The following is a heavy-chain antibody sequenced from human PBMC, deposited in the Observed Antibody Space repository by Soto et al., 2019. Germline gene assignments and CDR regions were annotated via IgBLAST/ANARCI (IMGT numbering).Heavy chain of an antibody. CDR2: ISSSSSTI. CDR3: ARGWASIVATMRVY. V-gene: IGHV3-48*01. Sequence: PGGSLRLSCAASGFTFSSYSMNWVRQAPGKGLEWVSYISSSSSTIYYADSVKGQFTISRDNAKNSLYLQMNSLRAEDTAVYYCARGWASIVATMRVYWGQGTLVTVSS. D-gene: IGHD5-12*01. J-gene: IGHJ4*02. CDR1: GFTFSSYS.